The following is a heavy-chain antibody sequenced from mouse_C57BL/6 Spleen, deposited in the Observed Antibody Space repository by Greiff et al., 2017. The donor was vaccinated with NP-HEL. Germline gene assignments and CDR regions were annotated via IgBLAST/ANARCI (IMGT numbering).Heavy chain of an antibody. Sequence: QVQLKQPGAELVRPGSSVKLSCKASGYTFTSYWMHWVKQRPIQGLEWIGNIDPSDSETHYNQKFKDKATLTVDKSSSTAYMQLSSLTSEDSAVYYCARSSTTGTPAWFAYWGQGTLVTVSA. CDR2: IDPSDSET. D-gene: IGHD4-1*01. CDR3: ARSSTTGTPAWFAY. CDR1: GYTFTSYW. J-gene: IGHJ3*01. V-gene: IGHV1-52*01.